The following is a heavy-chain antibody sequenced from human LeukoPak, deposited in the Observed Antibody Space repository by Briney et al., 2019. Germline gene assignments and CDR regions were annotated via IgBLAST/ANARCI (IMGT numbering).Heavy chain of an antibody. V-gene: IGHV4-39*07. Sequence: PSETLSLTCTVCGGSIISSSYYWGWIRLPPGKGLEWIGSIYYSGSTYYNPSLKSRVTISVDTSKNQFSLKLSSVTAADTAVYYCAKYSYGRGDAFDIWGQGTMVTVSS. J-gene: IGHJ3*02. CDR2: IYYSGST. CDR1: GGSIISSSYY. D-gene: IGHD5-18*01. CDR3: AKYSYGRGDAFDI.